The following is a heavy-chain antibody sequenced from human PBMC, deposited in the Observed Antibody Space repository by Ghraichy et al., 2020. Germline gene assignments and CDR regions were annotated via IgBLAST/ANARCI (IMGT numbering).Heavy chain of an antibody. V-gene: IGHV3-7*03. Sequence: GGSLRLSCAASGFTFSGHWMMWVRHPPGKGLEWVATIKQDGSETYFVDSVEGRVTISRDNAKSSLFLQLNSLRAEDTALYYCARGSGWLIDYWGQGALVIVSS. CDR3: ARGSGWLIDY. D-gene: IGHD6-25*01. CDR1: GFTFSGHW. CDR2: IKQDGSET. J-gene: IGHJ4*02.